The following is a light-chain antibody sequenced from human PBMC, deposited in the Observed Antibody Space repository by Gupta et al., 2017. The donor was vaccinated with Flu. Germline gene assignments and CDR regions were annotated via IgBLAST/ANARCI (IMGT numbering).Light chain of an antibody. V-gene: IGKV4-1*01. J-gene: IGKJ4*01. CDR1: QSVLSTSNNQNY. CDR3: QQYYDSPLT. CDR2: WAS. Sequence: SLGERATINCKSSQSVLSTSNNQNYLAWYHQRPGQPPKLLIYWASTRESGVPDRFSGTGSGTDFTLTISSLQAEDVAVYYCQQYYDSPLTFGGGTKVEIK.